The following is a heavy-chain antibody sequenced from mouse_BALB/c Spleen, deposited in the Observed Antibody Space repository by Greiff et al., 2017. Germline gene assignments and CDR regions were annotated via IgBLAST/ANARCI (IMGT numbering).Heavy chain of an antibody. D-gene: IGHD2-4*01. J-gene: IGHJ3*01. CDR1: GYTFTSYW. Sequence: QVQLQQSGAELAKPGASVKMSCKASGYTFTSYWMHWVKQRPGQGLEWIGYINPSTGYTEYNQKFKDKATLTADKSSSTAYMQLSSLTSEDSAVYYCANYDYGAWFAYWGQGTLVTVSA. V-gene: IGHV1-7*01. CDR2: INPSTGYT. CDR3: ANYDYGAWFAY.